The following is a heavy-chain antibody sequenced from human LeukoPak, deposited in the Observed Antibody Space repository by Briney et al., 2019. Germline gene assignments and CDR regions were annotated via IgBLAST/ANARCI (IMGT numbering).Heavy chain of an antibody. V-gene: IGHV3-7*01. Sequence: PGGSLRLSCIVSPFTISDYWMSWVRQTPGKGLEWVAKIKQDGSEKSYVDSVKGRFSISRDNVKNALYLQMNSLRVDDTGVYYCVRGAYYAAYWGQGTLVTVSS. J-gene: IGHJ4*02. D-gene: IGHD2/OR15-2a*01. CDR3: VRGAYYAAY. CDR1: PFTISDYW. CDR2: IKQDGSEK.